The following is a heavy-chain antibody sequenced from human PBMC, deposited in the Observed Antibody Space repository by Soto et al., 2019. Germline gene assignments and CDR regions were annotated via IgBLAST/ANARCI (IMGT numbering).Heavy chain of an antibody. CDR2: ISGSGGST. J-gene: IGHJ5*02. D-gene: IGHD5-12*01. V-gene: IGHV3-23*01. CDR3: AKVGYDQDWFDP. CDR1: GFTFSSYA. Sequence: PGGSLRLSCAASGFTFSSYAMSWVRQAPGKGLEWVSAISGSGGSTYYADSVKGRFTISRDSSKNTLYLQMNSLRAEDTAVYYCAKVGYDQDWFDPWGQGTLVTVSS.